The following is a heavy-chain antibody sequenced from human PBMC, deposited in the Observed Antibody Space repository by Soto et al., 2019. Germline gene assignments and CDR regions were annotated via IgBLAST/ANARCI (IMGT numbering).Heavy chain of an antibody. Sequence: QVQLVESGGGVVQPGRSLRLSCAASGFTFSSYGMHWVRQAPGKGLEWVAVIWYDGSNKYHADSVKGRFTISRDNSKNTLYLQRNSLRAEDTAVYYCARSAAAGTGRSWFDPWGQGTLVTVSS. D-gene: IGHD6-13*01. CDR1: GFTFSSYG. CDR3: ARSAAAGTGRSWFDP. V-gene: IGHV3-33*01. CDR2: IWYDGSNK. J-gene: IGHJ5*02.